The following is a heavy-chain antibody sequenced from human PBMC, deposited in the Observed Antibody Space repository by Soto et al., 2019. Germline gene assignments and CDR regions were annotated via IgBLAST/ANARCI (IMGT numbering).Heavy chain of an antibody. J-gene: IGHJ4*02. Sequence: PGGSLRLSCAASGFTFSSYSMNWVRQAPGEGLEWVSYISSSSSTIYYADSVKGRFTISRDNAKNSLYLQMNSLRAEDTAVYYCARQSAGYGDYSIDYWGQGTLVTVSS. V-gene: IGHV3-48*01. CDR1: GFTFSSYS. D-gene: IGHD4-17*01. CDR3: ARQSAGYGDYSIDY. CDR2: ISSSSSTI.